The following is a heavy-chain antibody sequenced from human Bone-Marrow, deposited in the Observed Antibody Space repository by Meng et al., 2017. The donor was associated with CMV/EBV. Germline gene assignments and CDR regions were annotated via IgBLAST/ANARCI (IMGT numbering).Heavy chain of an antibody. CDR3: ARDRSGSFLPDVYYYYGMDV. Sequence: GESLKISCAASGFTFSSYGMHWVRQAPGKGLEWVAFIRYDGSNKYYADSVKGRFTISRDNSKNTLYLQMNSLRAEDTAVYYCARDRSGSFLPDVYYYYGMDVWGQGTTVTVSS. CDR2: IRYDGSNK. CDR1: GFTFSSYG. V-gene: IGHV3-30*02. D-gene: IGHD1-26*01. J-gene: IGHJ6*02.